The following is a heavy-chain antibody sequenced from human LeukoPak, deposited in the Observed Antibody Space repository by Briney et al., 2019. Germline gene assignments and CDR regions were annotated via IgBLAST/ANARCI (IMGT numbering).Heavy chain of an antibody. CDR2: IRYDGSNK. V-gene: IGHV3-30*02. CDR1: GFTFSGFD. Sequence: GGSLRLSCAASGFTFSGFDMHWVRQAPGKGLEWVAFIRYDGSNKSYADSVKGRFTISRDNAKNSLYLQMNSLRAEDTAVYYCARDGYNSGYLKALDFWGQGTLLTVSS. J-gene: IGHJ4*02. CDR3: ARDGYNSGYLKALDF. D-gene: IGHD5-18*01.